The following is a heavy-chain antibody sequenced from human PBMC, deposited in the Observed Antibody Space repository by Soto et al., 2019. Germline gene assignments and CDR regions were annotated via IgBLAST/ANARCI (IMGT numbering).Heavy chain of an antibody. V-gene: IGHV4-59*01. CDR3: ARDLWGYCGTDCYPLDV. CDR2: MYNTGST. J-gene: IGHJ6*02. CDR1: GGTISRYY. D-gene: IGHD2-21*02. Sequence: QVQLQESGPGLVKPSETLSLTCTVSGGTISRYYWSWIRQPPGKGLEWIGYMYNTGSTGYNPYSKSPVTISVDTSKNQFSLKLNSVTAADPAVYYCARDLWGYCGTDCYPLDVWGQGTTVPVSS.